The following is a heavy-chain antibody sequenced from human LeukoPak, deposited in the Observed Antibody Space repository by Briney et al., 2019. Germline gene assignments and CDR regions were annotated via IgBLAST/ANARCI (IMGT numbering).Heavy chain of an antibody. V-gene: IGHV4-39*07. J-gene: IGHJ6*02. Sequence: SETLSLTCTVSGGSISSSSYYWGWIRQPPGKGLEWIGSIYYSGSTYYNPSLKSRVTISVDTSKNQFSLKLSSVTAADTAVYYCARDGAQNYYGSGSYAYYYYGMDVWGQGTTVTVSS. CDR1: GGSISSSSYY. D-gene: IGHD3-10*01. CDR2: IYYSGST. CDR3: ARDGAQNYYGSGSYAYYYYGMDV.